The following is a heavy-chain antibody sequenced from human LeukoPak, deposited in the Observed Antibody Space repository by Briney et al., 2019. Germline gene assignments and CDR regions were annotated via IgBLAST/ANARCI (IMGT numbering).Heavy chain of an antibody. CDR1: EYTFATYY. CDR2: INPTGGST. D-gene: IGHD5-24*01. V-gene: IGHV1-46*01. J-gene: IGHJ4*02. CDR3: GRVDMATNKDY. Sequence: ASVKVSCKASEYTFATYYIHWVRQAPGQGLEWMGIINPTGGSTSYAQKFQGRVTMTTDTSTSTGYMELRSLRSDDTAVYYCGRVDMATNKDYWGQGTLVTVSS.